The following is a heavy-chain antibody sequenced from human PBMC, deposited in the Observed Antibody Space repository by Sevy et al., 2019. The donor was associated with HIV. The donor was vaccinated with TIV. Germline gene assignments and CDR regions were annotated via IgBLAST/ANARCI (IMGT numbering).Heavy chain of an antibody. CDR1: GFTFGDYA. Sequence: GGSLRLSCTASGFTFGDYAMSWFRQAPGKGLEWVAFIRSKAYGGTTEYAASVKGRFNISRDDSKSITFLQMKSLKTDDTAVYYCTRDGKDYHDICGYFYYRYNWFDPWGQGTLVTVSS. CDR2: IRSKAYGGTT. J-gene: IGHJ5*02. D-gene: IGHD3-22*01. V-gene: IGHV3-49*03. CDR3: TRDGKDYHDICGYFYYRYNWFDP.